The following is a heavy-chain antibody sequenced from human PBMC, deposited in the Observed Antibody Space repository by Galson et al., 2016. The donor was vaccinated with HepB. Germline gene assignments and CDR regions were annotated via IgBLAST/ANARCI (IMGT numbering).Heavy chain of an antibody. CDR1: GFSFSSYG. J-gene: IGHJ4*02. CDR3: VRGSDLGSL. Sequence: SLRLSCAASGFSFSSYGMHWVRQAPGKGLEWVAVIWIDENKRYYGDSVKGRFSISRDNSKNTLYLQMNSLRVEDTAVYYCVRGSDLGSLWGQGTLATVSS. D-gene: IGHD1-26*01. V-gene: IGHV3-33*01. CDR2: IWIDENKR.